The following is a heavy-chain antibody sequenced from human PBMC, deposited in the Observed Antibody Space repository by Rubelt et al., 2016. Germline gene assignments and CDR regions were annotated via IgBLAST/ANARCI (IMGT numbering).Heavy chain of an antibody. D-gene: IGHD1-1*01. CDR2: INHSGST. CDR1: GGSFSGYY. CDR3: ARVEGGYYFDY. J-gene: IGHJ4*02. Sequence: QLQLQESGPGLVKPSETLSLTCAVYGGSFSGYYWSWIRQPPGKGLEWIGEINHSGSTNYSPSLKSRVTISVDTSKNQFSLKLSSVTAADTAVYYCARVEGGYYFDYWGQGTLVTVSS. V-gene: IGHV4-34*10.